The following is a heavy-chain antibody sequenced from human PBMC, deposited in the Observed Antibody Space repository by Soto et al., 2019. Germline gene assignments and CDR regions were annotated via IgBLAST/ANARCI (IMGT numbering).Heavy chain of an antibody. J-gene: IGHJ4*02. CDR2: MYYTGAT. V-gene: IGHV4-39*01. Sequence: PSETLSLTCSVSGGSISSRTFWWAWIRQPPGKGLEWIGDMYYTGATYQNPTLKSRLRMSVDTSKNQFSLNLSSVTATDTTVYYCARRRIVPTTNFDYWGQGTLVTVSS. CDR1: GGSISSRTFW. CDR3: ARRRIVPTTNFDY. D-gene: IGHD1-26*01.